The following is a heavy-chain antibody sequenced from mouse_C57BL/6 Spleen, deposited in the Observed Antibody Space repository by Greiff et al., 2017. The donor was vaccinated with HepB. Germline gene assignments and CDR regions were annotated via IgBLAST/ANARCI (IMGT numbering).Heavy chain of an antibody. CDR2: IDPSDSYT. Sequence: QVQLQQPGAELVMPGASVKLSCKASGYTFTSYWMHWVKQRPGQGLEWIGEIDPSDSYTNYKQKFKGKSTLTVDKSSSTAYRQLSSLTSEDSAVYYCIRQLRQRYYFDYWGQGTTLTVSS. CDR1: GYTFTSYW. J-gene: IGHJ2*01. CDR3: IRQLRQRYYFDY. D-gene: IGHD3-2*02. V-gene: IGHV1-69*01.